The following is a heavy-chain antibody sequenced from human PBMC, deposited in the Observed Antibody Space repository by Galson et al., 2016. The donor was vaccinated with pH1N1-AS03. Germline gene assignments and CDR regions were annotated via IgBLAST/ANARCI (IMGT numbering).Heavy chain of an antibody. V-gene: IGHV3-15*01. J-gene: IGHJ4*02. CDR3: TANYCSSRDYCYYY. CDR1: GFTFNNAW. Sequence: SLRLSCAASGFTFNNAWMSWVRQAPGKGLEWVGRIKSKTDGGTIDYAAPAKGRFTISRHDSIDTLFLQMSSLKTEDTAVYYCTANYCSSRDYCYYYWGQRNLVTVSS. CDR2: IKSKTDGGTI. D-gene: IGHD2-2*01.